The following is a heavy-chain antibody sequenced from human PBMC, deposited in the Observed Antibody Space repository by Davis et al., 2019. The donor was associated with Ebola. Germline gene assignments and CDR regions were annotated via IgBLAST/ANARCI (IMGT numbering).Heavy chain of an antibody. V-gene: IGHV3-48*02. CDR2: ISSSSSSI. Sequence: GESLKISCAASGFPFSTYNMNWVRQAPGKGLEWVSSISSSSSSIYYADSVKGRFTISRDNAKNSLYLQMNSLRDEDTAVYYCARGTLWFGELLLRDDAFDIWGQGTMVTVSS. CDR3: ARGTLWFGELLLRDDAFDI. D-gene: IGHD3-10*01. CDR1: GFPFSTYN. J-gene: IGHJ3*02.